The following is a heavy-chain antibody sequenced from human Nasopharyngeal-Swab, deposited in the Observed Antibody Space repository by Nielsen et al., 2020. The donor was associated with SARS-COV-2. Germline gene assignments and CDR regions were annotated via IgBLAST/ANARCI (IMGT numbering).Heavy chain of an antibody. CDR3: ARRRTARQYWYFDL. D-gene: IGHD5-18*01. Sequence: SETLSLTCAVYGGSFSGYYWSWIRQPPGKGLEWIGEINHSGSTNYNPSLKSRVTISVDTSKNQFSLKLSSVTAADTAVYYCARRRTARQYWYFDLWGRGTLVTASS. V-gene: IGHV4-34*01. CDR1: GGSFSGYY. CDR2: INHSGST. J-gene: IGHJ2*01.